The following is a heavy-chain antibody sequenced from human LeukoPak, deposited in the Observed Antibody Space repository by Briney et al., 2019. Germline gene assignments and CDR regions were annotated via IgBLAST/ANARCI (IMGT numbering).Heavy chain of an antibody. CDR1: GGSISSTTYY. V-gene: IGHV4-39*02. CDR3: ARGPTLKYFHH. J-gene: IGHJ1*01. Sequence: PSEILSLNCTVSGGSISSTTYYWGWIRQPPGKGLEWIGTIYYSGTTYYNPSLKSRVTISVDTSKNQYSLELSSMTAADTAVYYCARGPTLKYFHHWGQGTLVSVSS. CDR2: IYYSGTT.